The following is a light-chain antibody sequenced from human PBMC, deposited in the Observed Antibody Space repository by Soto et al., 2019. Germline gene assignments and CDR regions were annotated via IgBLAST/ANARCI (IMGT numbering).Light chain of an antibody. V-gene: IGKV1-5*03. J-gene: IGKJ2*01. CDR1: QTISSW. CDR3: QQYNSYSYT. Sequence: DIQMTQSPSTLSGSVGDRVTITCRASQTISSWLAWYQQKPGKAPNLLIYKASNLASGVPSRFTGGGSGTDFTLTINSLQPDDSATYFCQQYNSYSYTFGQGTKVDIK. CDR2: KAS.